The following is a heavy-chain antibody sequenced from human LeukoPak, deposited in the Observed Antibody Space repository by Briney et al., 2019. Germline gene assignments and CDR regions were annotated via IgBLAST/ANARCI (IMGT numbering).Heavy chain of an antibody. V-gene: IGHV1-2*02. D-gene: IGHD6-6*01. Sequence: ASVKVSCKASGHTFTGYYMHWVRQAPGQGLEWMGWINPNSGGTNYAQKFQGRVTMTRDTSISTAYMELSRLRSDDTAVYYCARVEAYSSSPLGYWGQGTLVTVSS. J-gene: IGHJ4*02. CDR1: GHTFTGYY. CDR2: INPNSGGT. CDR3: ARVEAYSSSPLGY.